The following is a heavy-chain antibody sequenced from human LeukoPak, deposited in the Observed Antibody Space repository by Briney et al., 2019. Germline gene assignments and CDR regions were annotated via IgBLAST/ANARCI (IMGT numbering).Heavy chain of an antibody. V-gene: IGHV3-7*01. D-gene: IGHD5-24*01. CDR2: MKQDGSEI. Sequence: PGGSLRLSCAASGFTFNRFWMSWVRQAPGKGLEWVANMKQDGSEIYYVDSVKGRFTISRDNATNSLYLQMSRLRAEDTAIYFCAREATITAYNFDYWGQGTLVTVSS. CDR3: AREATITAYNFDY. CDR1: GFTFNRFW. J-gene: IGHJ4*02.